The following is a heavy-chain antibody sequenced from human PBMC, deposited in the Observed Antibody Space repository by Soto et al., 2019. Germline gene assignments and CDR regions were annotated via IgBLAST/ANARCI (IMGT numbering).Heavy chain of an antibody. CDR1: GYTFTSYD. D-gene: IGHD2-15*01. CDR3: ARAPWVVAAYDD. J-gene: IGHJ4*02. CDR2: MNPNSGNT. V-gene: IGHV1-8*01. Sequence: AASVKVSCKASGYTFTSYDINWVRQATGQGLEWMGWMNPNSGNTGYAQKFQGRVTMTRNTSISTAYMELSSLRSEDTAVYYCARAPWVVAAYDDWGQGTRVSVSS.